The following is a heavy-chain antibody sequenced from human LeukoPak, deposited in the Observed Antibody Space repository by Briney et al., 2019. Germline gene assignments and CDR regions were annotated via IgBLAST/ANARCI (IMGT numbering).Heavy chain of an antibody. V-gene: IGHV1-24*01. J-gene: IGHJ6*02. CDR2: FSTEGGDT. Sequence: EASVKISCKVSGYTLTALSMHWVRQTPGKGLEWMGGFSTEGGDTIAAQKFQGRVTMTEDTSTDTAYMELSSLRSEDTAVYYCATDLGRPQNYYYNGMDFWGQGTTVTVS. CDR1: GYTLTALS. CDR3: ATDLGRPQNYYYNGMDF.